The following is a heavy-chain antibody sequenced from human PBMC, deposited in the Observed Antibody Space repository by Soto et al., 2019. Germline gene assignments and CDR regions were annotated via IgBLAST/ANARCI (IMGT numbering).Heavy chain of an antibody. CDR3: AKETYIVDTLEY. D-gene: IGHD5-12*01. CDR1: GYTLTELS. J-gene: IGHJ4*02. CDR2: FDPEDGET. Sequence: XSVKVSCKVSGYTLTELSMHWVRQAPGKGLEWMGGFDPEDGETIYAQKFQGRVTMTEDTSTDTAYMELSSLRSEDTAVYYCAKETYIVDTLEYWGQGALVTVSS. V-gene: IGHV1-24*01.